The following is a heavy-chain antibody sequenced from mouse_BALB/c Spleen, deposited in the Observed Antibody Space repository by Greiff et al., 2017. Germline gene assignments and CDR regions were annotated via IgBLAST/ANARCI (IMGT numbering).Heavy chain of an antibody. D-gene: IGHD2-4*01. CDR2: ISYSGST. Sequence: EVKLVESGPGLVKPSQSLSLTCTVTGYSITSDYAWNWIRQFPGNKLEWMGYISYSGSTSYNPSLKSRISITRDTSKNQFFLQLNSVTTEDTATYYCARRGDYDDYWGQGTTLTVSS. J-gene: IGHJ2*01. CDR1: GYSITSDYA. CDR3: ARRGDYDDY. V-gene: IGHV3-2*02.